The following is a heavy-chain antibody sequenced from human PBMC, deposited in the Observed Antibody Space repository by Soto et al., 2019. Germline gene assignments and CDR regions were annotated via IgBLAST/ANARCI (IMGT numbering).Heavy chain of an antibody. D-gene: IGHD3-3*01. V-gene: IGHV3-30-3*01. CDR2: ISYDGSNK. J-gene: IGHJ4*02. CDR1: GFTFSSYA. Sequence: GGSLRLSCAASGFTFSSYAMHWVRQAPGKGLERVAVISYDGSNKYYADSVKGRFTISRDNFKNTLYLQMNSLRAEDTAVYYCAREVSQFLEWLCFDYWGQGTLVTVSS. CDR3: AREVSQFLEWLCFDY.